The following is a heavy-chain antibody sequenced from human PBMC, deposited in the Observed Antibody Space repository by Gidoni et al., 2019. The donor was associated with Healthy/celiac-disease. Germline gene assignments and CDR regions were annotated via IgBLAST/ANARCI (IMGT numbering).Heavy chain of an antibody. CDR1: GGSFSGYY. CDR3: ARVVGDYADY. V-gene: IGHV4-34*01. CDR2: INNSGRT. J-gene: IGHJ4*02. Sequence: QVQLQQWGAGLLKPSETLSITCAVYGGSFSGYYWSWIRQPPGKGLEWIGEINNSGRTNYNPSLKSRVTISVDTSKNQFSLKRSSETAADTAVYYCARVVGDYADYWGQGTLVTVSS. D-gene: IGHD4-17*01.